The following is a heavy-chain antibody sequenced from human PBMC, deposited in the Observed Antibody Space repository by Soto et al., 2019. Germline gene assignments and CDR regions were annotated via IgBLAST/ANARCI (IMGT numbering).Heavy chain of an antibody. CDR2: ISYDGSNK. J-gene: IGHJ5*01. CDR3: AKPTGYSSGWYEF. CDR1: GFTFSSYG. D-gene: IGHD6-19*01. Sequence: ESGGGVVQPGRSLRLSCAASGFTFSSYGMHWVRQAPGKGLEWVAVISYDGSNKYYADSVKGRFTISRDNSKNTLYLQMNSLRAEDTAVYYCAKPTGYSSGWYEFWGQGTLVTVSS. V-gene: IGHV3-30*18.